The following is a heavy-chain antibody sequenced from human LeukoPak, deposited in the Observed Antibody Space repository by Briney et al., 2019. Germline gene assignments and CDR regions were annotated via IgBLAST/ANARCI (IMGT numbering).Heavy chain of an antibody. D-gene: IGHD6-19*01. CDR1: GFTFSNYA. V-gene: IGHV3-23*01. Sequence: PGGSLRLSCAASGFTFSNYAMSWVRQAPGKGLEWVSAISGSGGSTNYADSVKGRFTISRDNSKNTLYLQMNSLRAEDTAVYYCAKDPSGWYDHYFEYWGRGTLVTVPS. CDR2: ISGSGGST. CDR3: AKDPSGWYDHYFEY. J-gene: IGHJ4*02.